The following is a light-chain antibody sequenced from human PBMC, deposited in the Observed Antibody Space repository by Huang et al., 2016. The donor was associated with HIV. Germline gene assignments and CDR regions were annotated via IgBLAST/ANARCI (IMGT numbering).Light chain of an antibody. CDR1: QSVLYSSNNNNY. V-gene: IGKV4-1*01. CDR2: WAS. CDR3: QQYFRTPLT. Sequence: IVVTQSPDSLAVSLGERAAINCKSSQSVLYSSNNNNYLAWYQQQPGQSPALLIDWASTRAPGVPDRFNGSGSGTDFTLTISSLQAEDVALYYCQQYFRTPLTFGGGTRVDVK. J-gene: IGKJ4*01.